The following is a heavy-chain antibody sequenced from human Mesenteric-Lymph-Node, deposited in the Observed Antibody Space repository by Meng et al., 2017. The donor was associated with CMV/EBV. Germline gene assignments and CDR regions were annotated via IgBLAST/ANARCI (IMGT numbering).Heavy chain of an antibody. CDR2: IDPNSGDT. V-gene: IGHV1-2*02. CDR1: GYTFTGHF. J-gene: IGHJ4*02. Sequence: ASVKVSCKASGYTFTGHFMHWVRQAPGEGPEWMGRIDPNSGDTKYAQNFQGRVTMTSDTSISTVYMELSSLTSDDTAAYLCAREAAGALDYWGQGTQVTSPQ. D-gene: IGHD6-13*01. CDR3: AREAAGALDY.